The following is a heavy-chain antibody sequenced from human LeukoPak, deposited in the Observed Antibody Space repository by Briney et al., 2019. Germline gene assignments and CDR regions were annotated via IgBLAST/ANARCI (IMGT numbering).Heavy chain of an antibody. Sequence: GGSLRLSCAASGFTFSSYAMSWVRQAPGKGLEWVSAISGSGGSTYYADSVKGRFTISRDNAKNSLYLQMNSLRDEDTAVYYCARGPPTQLWAYNWFDPWGQGTLVTVSS. D-gene: IGHD5-18*01. J-gene: IGHJ5*02. CDR2: ISGSGGST. CDR3: ARGPPTQLWAYNWFDP. V-gene: IGHV3-23*01. CDR1: GFTFSSYA.